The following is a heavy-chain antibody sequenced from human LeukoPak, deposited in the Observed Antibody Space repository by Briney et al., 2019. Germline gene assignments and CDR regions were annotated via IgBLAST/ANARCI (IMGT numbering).Heavy chain of an antibody. Sequence: SETLSLTCTVSGGSISTYYWNWIRQPPGKGLEWIGYIYYSGSTNYNPSLKSRVTISVDTSKNQFSLKLSSVTAADTAVYYCARVPRSAVAFYFDYWGQGTLVTVSS. J-gene: IGHJ4*02. CDR1: GGSISTYY. CDR3: ARVPRSAVAFYFDY. V-gene: IGHV4-59*01. CDR2: IYYSGST. D-gene: IGHD6-19*01.